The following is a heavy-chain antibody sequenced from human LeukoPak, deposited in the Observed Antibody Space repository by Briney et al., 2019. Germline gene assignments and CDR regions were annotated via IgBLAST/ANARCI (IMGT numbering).Heavy chain of an antibody. CDR1: VFTFNTYA. V-gene: IGHV3-23*01. CDR2: ISGDGGST. Sequence: GGSLGLSCAASVFTFNTYAMSWVRQAPGKGLEWVSVISGDGGSTFYADSVKGRFTISRDNSKNTLYLQMNSLRAEDTAVYYCARSSYTAMAKYYFDYWGQGTQVTVSS. CDR3: ARSSYTAMAKYYFDY. D-gene: IGHD5-18*01. J-gene: IGHJ4*02.